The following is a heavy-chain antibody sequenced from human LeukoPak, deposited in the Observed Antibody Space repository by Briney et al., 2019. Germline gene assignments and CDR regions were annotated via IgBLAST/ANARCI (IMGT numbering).Heavy chain of an antibody. Sequence: PSQTLSLTCAVSGGSFSSGGYSWSWIRQPPGKGLEWIGYMYHSGNTYYNPSLKSRVTISVDRSKDQFSLRLNSVTVADTAVYYCARDLRFIDDAFDIWGQGKMVTVSS. D-gene: IGHD5/OR15-5a*01. CDR1: GGSFSSGGYS. CDR2: MYHSGNT. V-gene: IGHV4-30-2*01. CDR3: ARDLRFIDDAFDI. J-gene: IGHJ3*02.